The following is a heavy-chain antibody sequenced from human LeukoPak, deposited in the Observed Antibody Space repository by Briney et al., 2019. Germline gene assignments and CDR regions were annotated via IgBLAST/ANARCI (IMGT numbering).Heavy chain of an antibody. CDR2: INPSGGST. V-gene: IGHV1-46*01. J-gene: IGHJ4*02. D-gene: IGHD6-6*01. Sequence: ASVKVSCKASGYTFTSYYMHWVRQAPGQGLEWMGIINPSGGSTSYAQKFQGRVTMPRDTSTSTVYMELRSLRSEDTAVYYCAREHLVGGVYFDYWGQGTLVTVSS. CDR1: GYTFTSYY. CDR3: AREHLVGGVYFDY.